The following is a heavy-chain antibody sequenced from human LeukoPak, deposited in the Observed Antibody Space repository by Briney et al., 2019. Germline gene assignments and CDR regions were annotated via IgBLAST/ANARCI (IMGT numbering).Heavy chain of an antibody. CDR2: ISAYNGNT. J-gene: IGHJ6*03. V-gene: IGHV1-18*01. D-gene: IGHD2-2*01. Sequence: ASVKVSCKASGYTFTSYGISWVRQAPGQGLEWMGWISAYNGNTNYAQKLQGRVTMTTDTSTSTAYMELRSLRSDDTAVYYCARGYCSSTSCYPYHYYYYMDVWGKGTTVTVSS. CDR3: ARGYCSSTSCYPYHYYYYMDV. CDR1: GYTFTSYG.